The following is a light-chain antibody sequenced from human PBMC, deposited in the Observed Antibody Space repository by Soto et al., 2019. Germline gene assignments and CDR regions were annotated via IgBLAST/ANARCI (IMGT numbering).Light chain of an antibody. Sequence: IVMTQSPATLSVSPGERSTLSCRASESVSTNLAWYQRKPGQAPRLLIYGASTRATCIPARFSGSGSGTEFTLTISILQSEDFAVYYCQQYNTWFTFGGGTKVETK. J-gene: IGKJ4*01. CDR1: ESVSTN. CDR3: QQYNTWFT. CDR2: GAS. V-gene: IGKV3-15*01.